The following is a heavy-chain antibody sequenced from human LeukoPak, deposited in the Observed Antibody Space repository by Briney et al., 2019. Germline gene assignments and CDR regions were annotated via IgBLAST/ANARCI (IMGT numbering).Heavy chain of an antibody. V-gene: IGHV3-7*01. Sequence: PGGSLRLSCAASGFTFSSYWMSWVRQAPGKGLEWVANIKEDGSERYYVDSVKGRLSISRDNAKNSLYLQMNSLRAEDTAVYYCARVNELSSFDLWSGYYRGGVHDCWGQGTLVTVSS. CDR3: ARVNELSSFDLWSGYYRGGVHDC. CDR1: GFTFSSYW. D-gene: IGHD3-3*01. J-gene: IGHJ4*02. CDR2: IKEDGSER.